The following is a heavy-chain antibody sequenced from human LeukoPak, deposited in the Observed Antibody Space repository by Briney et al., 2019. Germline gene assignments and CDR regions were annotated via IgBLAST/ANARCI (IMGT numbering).Heavy chain of an antibody. CDR3: AKAVGAAALDAFDI. Sequence: GGSLRLSCAASGFTFSSYAMHWVRQAPGKGLEWVAVISYDGSNKYYADSVKGRFTISRDNSKNTLYPQMNSLRAEDTAVYYCAKAVGAAALDAFDIWGQGTMVTVSS. J-gene: IGHJ3*02. CDR2: ISYDGSNK. CDR1: GFTFSSYA. V-gene: IGHV3-30-3*01. D-gene: IGHD6-13*01.